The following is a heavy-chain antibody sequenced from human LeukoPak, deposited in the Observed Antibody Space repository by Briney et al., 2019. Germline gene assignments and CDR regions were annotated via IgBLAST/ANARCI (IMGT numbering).Heavy chain of an antibody. J-gene: IGHJ4*02. D-gene: IGHD5-12*01. CDR3: ATEAGYSGYDPFFDY. V-gene: IGHV3-21*01. CDR2: ISSSSSYI. Sequence: GGSLRLSCAASGFIFKKYWMNWVRQVPGKGLEWVSSISSSSSYIYYADSVKGRFTISRDNAKNSLYLQMNSLRAEDTAVYYCATEAGYSGYDPFFDYWGQGTLVTVSS. CDR1: GFIFKKYW.